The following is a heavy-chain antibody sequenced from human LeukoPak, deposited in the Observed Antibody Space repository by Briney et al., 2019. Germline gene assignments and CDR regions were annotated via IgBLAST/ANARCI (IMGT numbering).Heavy chain of an antibody. CDR2: IYYSGSN. Sequence: PLETLSLTCTVSGGSISSYYWSWIRQPPGKGLEWIGYIYYSGSNNYNPSLKSRVTISVDTSKNQFSLKLSSVTAADTAVYYCASVYYYGSGSYFDYWGQGTLVTVPT. J-gene: IGHJ4*02. CDR3: ASVYYYGSGSYFDY. D-gene: IGHD3-10*01. CDR1: GGSISSYY. V-gene: IGHV4-59*01.